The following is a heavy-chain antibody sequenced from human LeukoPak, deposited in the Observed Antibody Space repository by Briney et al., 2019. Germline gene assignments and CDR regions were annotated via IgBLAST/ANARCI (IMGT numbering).Heavy chain of an antibody. V-gene: IGHV3-33*01. CDR2: IWYDGSNK. CDR3: ASTSGWYEPIDY. J-gene: IGHJ4*02. Sequence: PGRSLRLSCAASGFTFSSYGMHWVRQAPGKGLEWVAVIWYDGSNKYYADSVKGRFTISRDNSKNTLYLQMNCLRAEDTAVYYCASTSGWYEPIDYWGQGTLVTVSS. D-gene: IGHD6-19*01. CDR1: GFTFSSYG.